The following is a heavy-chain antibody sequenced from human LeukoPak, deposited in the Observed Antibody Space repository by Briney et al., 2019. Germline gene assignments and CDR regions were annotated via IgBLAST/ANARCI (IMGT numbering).Heavy chain of an antibody. D-gene: IGHD5-12*01. CDR1: GGSFSGYY. CDR2: INHSGST. Sequence: SETLSLTCAVYGGSFSGYYWSWIRQPPGKGLEWIGEINHSGSTNYNPSLKSRVTISVDTSKNQFSLKLSSVTAADTAVYYCARGQVATVWGQGTLVTVSS. CDR3: ARGQVATV. J-gene: IGHJ4*02. V-gene: IGHV4-34*01.